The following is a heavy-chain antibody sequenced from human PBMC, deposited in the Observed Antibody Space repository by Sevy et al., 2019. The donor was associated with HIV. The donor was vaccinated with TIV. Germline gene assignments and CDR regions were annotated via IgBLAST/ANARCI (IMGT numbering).Heavy chain of an antibody. V-gene: IGHV3-23*01. D-gene: IGHD4-4*01. Sequence: GGSLRLSCAASGFPFSSYAMSWVRQAPGKGLEWLSTISGSGGSSYYADSVKGRFTISRDNSKKTLYLQMNNLRADDTAVYYCAKAHDYSNYWFDPWGQGTLVTVSS. CDR3: AKAHDYSNYWFDP. CDR2: ISGSGGSS. CDR1: GFPFSSYA. J-gene: IGHJ5*02.